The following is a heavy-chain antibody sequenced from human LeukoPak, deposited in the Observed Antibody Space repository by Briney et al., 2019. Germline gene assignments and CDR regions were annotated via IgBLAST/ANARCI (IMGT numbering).Heavy chain of an antibody. CDR3: ARDGNDGYNQIFDY. CDR1: GFTFSSYA. CDR2: ISYDGSNK. J-gene: IGHJ4*02. V-gene: IGHV3-30*04. Sequence: GGSLRLSCAASGFTFSSYAMHWVRQAPGKGLEWVAVISYDGSNKYYADSVKGRFTISRDNSKNALYLQMNSLRAEDTAVYYCARDGNDGYNQIFDYWGQGTLVTVSS. D-gene: IGHD5-24*01.